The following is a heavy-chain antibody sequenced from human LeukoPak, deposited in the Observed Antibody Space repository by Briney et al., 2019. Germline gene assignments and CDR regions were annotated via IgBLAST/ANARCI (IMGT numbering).Heavy chain of an antibody. CDR1: GFTFSSYS. Sequence: GGSLRLSCAASGFTFSSYSMNWVRQAPGKGLEWVSVISSTSGSRYYADSVKGRFTISRDNSKNTLYLEMNSLRAEDTAVYYCAKEDLILTGRFDYWGQGTLVTVSS. D-gene: IGHD3-9*01. CDR2: ISSTSGSR. CDR3: AKEDLILTGRFDY. V-gene: IGHV3-23*01. J-gene: IGHJ4*02.